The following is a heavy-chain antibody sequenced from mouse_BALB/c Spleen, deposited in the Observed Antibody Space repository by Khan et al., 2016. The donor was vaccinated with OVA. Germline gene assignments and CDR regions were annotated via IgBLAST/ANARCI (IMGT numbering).Heavy chain of an antibody. CDR2: IWSDGSP. Sequence: QMQLEESGPGLVAPSQSLSITCTISGFSLTNYGVHWVRQPPGKGLEWLVVIWSDGSPTYNSALKSRLTVTKDNSKSQVFLEMNSLQTDDTAMYFCARQPYYHYNIMDYWGQGTSVTVSS. J-gene: IGHJ4*01. V-gene: IGHV2-6-1*01. CDR3: ARQPYYHYNIMDY. D-gene: IGHD2-10*01. CDR1: GFSLTNYG.